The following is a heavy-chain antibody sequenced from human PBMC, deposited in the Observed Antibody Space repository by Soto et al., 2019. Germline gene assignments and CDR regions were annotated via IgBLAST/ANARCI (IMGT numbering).Heavy chain of an antibody. D-gene: IGHD5-18*01. V-gene: IGHV4-34*01. J-gene: IGHJ4*02. CDR1: GGTFSGYY. CDR3: ARVPIGGLRYSYAPGKYYFDY. CDR2: INHSGST. Sequence: PDTLSLTCSVYGGTFSGYYWIWSRQPTGKGPALIGEINHSGSTNYLPSLKRRVTISVDTSKNQFSPKLSSVTAADTAVYYCARVPIGGLRYSYAPGKYYFDYWGQGTLVTVSS.